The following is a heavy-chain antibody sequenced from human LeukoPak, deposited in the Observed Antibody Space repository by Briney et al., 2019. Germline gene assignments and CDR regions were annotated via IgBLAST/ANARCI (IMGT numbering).Heavy chain of an antibody. D-gene: IGHD4-17*01. J-gene: IGHJ4*02. CDR2: ISSSSSYI. CDR3: ARDRVRPSTVTNGQDY. V-gene: IGHV3-21*01. CDR1: GFTFSSYS. Sequence: KPGGSLRLSCAASGFTFSSYSMNWVRQAPGKGLEWVSSISSSSSYIYYADSVKGRFTISRDNAENSLYLQMNSLRAEDTAVYYCARDRVRPSTVTNGQDYWGQGTLVTVSS.